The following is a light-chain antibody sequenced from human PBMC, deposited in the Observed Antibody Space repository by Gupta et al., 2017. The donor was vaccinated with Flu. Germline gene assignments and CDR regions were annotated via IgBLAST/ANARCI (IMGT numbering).Light chain of an antibody. Sequence: STVLTQPPSVSVAPGKTAHCTCGGDNIGSKSVHWYQQRPGQAPIVVVYDDDDRPSGIPERFSGSHSGNTATLIITRVEAGDEADYYCQVWESNTDHWVFGGGTKLTVL. J-gene: IGLJ3*02. CDR2: DDD. CDR3: QVWESNTDHWV. V-gene: IGLV3-21*03. CDR1: NIGSKS.